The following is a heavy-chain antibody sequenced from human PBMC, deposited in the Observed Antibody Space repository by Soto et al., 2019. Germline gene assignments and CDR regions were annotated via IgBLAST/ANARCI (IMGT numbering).Heavy chain of an antibody. CDR1: GFVSTNYN. Sequence: HAHLVQSGAEVKMPGDSVQVSCKASGFVSTNYNFHWVRQAPGHSLEWLGRINAANGNTQYSQNFQGRVTFTSDASASTAFMELTNLRFADKAMYYCATDYGSNWRLWGQGTLVSVSS. D-gene: IGHD3-10*01. CDR2: INAANGNT. J-gene: IGHJ4*02. CDR3: ATDYGSNWRL. V-gene: IGHV1-3*01.